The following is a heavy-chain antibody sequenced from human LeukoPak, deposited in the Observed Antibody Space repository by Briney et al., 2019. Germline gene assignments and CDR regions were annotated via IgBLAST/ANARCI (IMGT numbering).Heavy chain of an antibody. D-gene: IGHD1-26*01. CDR3: ARLLGESTIYDL. J-gene: IGHJ5*02. Sequence: PGGSLRLSCAASGLIFSNYWMHWVRQAPGKGLVWVSRINSDGSSTIYADSVKGRFTISRDNAENSVSLQMHSLRDEDTAIYYCARLLGESTIYDLWGQGTLVTVSS. V-gene: IGHV3-74*01. CDR2: INSDGSST. CDR1: GLIFSNYW.